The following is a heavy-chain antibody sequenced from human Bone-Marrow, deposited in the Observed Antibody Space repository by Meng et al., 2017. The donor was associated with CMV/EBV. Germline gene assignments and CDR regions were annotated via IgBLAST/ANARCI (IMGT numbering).Heavy chain of an antibody. CDR3: ARSHRYSPRHFDY. V-gene: IGHV1-2*02. Sequence: QVQLVQSGADVKKPGASVKVSCKASGYIFTDYYIHWVRQAPGQGLEWMGWINPNRGGINYAQKLQGRVTMTTDTSTSTAYMELRSLRSDDTAVYYCARSHRYSPRHFDYWGQGTLVTVSS. CDR2: INPNRGGI. CDR1: GYIFTDYY. J-gene: IGHJ4*02. D-gene: IGHD2-15*01.